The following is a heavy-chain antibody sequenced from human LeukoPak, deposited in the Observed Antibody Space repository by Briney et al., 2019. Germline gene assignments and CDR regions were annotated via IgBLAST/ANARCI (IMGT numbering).Heavy chain of an antibody. D-gene: IGHD1-7*01. Sequence: PGRSLRLSCAASGFTFSSYGMHWVRQAPGKGLEWVAVISYDGGNKYYADSVKSRFTISRDNSKNTLYLQMNSLRAEDTAVYYCAKIRVIFNWNYAYYFDYWGQGSLVTVSS. CDR2: ISYDGGNK. CDR1: GFTFSSYG. CDR3: AKIRVIFNWNYAYYFDY. V-gene: IGHV3-30*18. J-gene: IGHJ4*02.